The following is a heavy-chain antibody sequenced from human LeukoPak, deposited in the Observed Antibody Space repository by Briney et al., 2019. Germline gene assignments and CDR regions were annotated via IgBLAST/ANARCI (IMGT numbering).Heavy chain of an antibody. CDR1: GFTFSSYE. Sequence: GGSLRLSCAASGFTFSSYEMNWVRQAPGKGLEWVSSISSSSSYIYYADSVKGRFTISRDNAKKSLYLQMNSLRAEDTAVYYCAISSGWYVNYFDYWGQGTLVTVSS. V-gene: IGHV3-21*01. D-gene: IGHD6-19*01. CDR2: ISSSSSYI. CDR3: AISSGWYVNYFDY. J-gene: IGHJ4*02.